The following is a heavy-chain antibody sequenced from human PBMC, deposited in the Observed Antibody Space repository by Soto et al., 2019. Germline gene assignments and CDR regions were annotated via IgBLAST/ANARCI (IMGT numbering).Heavy chain of an antibody. J-gene: IGHJ3*02. CDR2: MNPNSGNT. CDR3: ASWKGILGRHDAFAI. V-gene: IGHV1-8*01. D-gene: IGHD5-18*01. Sequence: QVQLVQSGAEVKKPGASVKVSCKASGYTFTSYDINWVRQATGQGLEWMGWMNPNSGNTGYAQKFQGRVSMTRSTSISTAYMELSSLRSEDTAVYYCASWKGILGRHDAFAIWGQGTMVTVSS. CDR1: GYTFTSYD.